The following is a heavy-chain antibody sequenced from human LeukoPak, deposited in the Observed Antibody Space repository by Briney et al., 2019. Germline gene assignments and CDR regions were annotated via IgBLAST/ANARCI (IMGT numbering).Heavy chain of an antibody. J-gene: IGHJ5*02. Sequence: RASVTVSFKVSGYTLTELSMHWVRQAPGKGHEWMGGFDPEDGETIYAQKFQGRVTMTEDTSTDTAYMELSSLRSEDTAVYYCATARYCSGGSCSHWFDPWGQGTLVTVSS. CDR2: FDPEDGET. V-gene: IGHV1-24*01. CDR1: GYTLTELS. CDR3: ATARYCSGGSCSHWFDP. D-gene: IGHD2-15*01.